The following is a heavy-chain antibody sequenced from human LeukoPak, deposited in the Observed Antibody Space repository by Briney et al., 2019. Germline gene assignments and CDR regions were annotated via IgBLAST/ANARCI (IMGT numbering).Heavy chain of an antibody. D-gene: IGHD3-22*01. V-gene: IGHV3-11*01. CDR2: ISSGGSST. J-gene: IGHJ3*02. CDR1: GFTFSDYY. Sequence: GGSLRLSCAVSGFTFSDYYMSWIRQAPGKGLEWISYISSGGSSTYYADSVKGRFTISRDNTKNSLYLQMNSLRAEDTAVYYCAKDRGIVVVEAFDIWGQGTMVTVSS. CDR3: AKDRGIVVVEAFDI.